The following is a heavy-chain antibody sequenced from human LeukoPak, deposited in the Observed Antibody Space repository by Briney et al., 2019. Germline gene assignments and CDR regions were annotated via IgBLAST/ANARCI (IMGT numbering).Heavy chain of an antibody. Sequence: GGSLRLSCAASGFTFRSYTMNWVRQAPGKGLEWVASISSSTAYIYYADSLRCRFTISRDNTKSSLYLQMSSLRAEDTAVYYCAREGLLTRLSSGDAFDIWGQGAMVTVSS. CDR1: GFTFRSYT. CDR2: ISSSTAYI. CDR3: AREGLLTRLSSGDAFDI. J-gene: IGHJ3*02. V-gene: IGHV3-21*01. D-gene: IGHD3-9*01.